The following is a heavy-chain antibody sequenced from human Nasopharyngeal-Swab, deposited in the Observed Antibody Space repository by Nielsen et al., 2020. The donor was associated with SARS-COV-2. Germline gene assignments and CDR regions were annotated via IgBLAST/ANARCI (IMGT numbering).Heavy chain of an antibody. CDR1: GFTFSNYW. J-gene: IGHJ6*02. CDR2: IHSEGTNT. Sequence: GESLKISCAASGFTFSNYWIHWVRQAPGKGLVWVSRIHSEGTNTNYADSVKGRFTISRDNAKNTLYLQMNSLRAEDTAVYYCASAVKAHTSGLDVWGQGTTVTVSS. V-gene: IGHV3-74*01. CDR3: ASAVKAHTSGLDV.